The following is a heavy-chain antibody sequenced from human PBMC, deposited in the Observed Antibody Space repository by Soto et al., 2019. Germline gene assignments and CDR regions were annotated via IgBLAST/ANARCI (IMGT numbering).Heavy chain of an antibody. CDR2: ISWNSGSI. CDR3: AKDLIAGYGLDV. CDR1: GFTFDDYA. D-gene: IGHD6-13*01. Sequence: VQLVESGGDLVQPGRSLRLSCAASGFTFDDYAMHWVRQGPGKGLEWVSGISWNSGSIGYADSVKGRFTISRDNAKRSLFLQMNSLRVEDTALYYCAKDLIAGYGLDVWGQGTTVTVSS. V-gene: IGHV3-9*01. J-gene: IGHJ6*02.